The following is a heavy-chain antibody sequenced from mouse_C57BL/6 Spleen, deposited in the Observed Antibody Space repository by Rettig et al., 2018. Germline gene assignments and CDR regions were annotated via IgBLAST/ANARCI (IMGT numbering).Heavy chain of an antibody. V-gene: IGHV1-75*01. Sequence: NEKFKGKATLTVDKSSSTAYMLLSSLTSEDSAVYFCARAGPLDYWGQGTTLTVSS. CDR3: ARAGPLDY. J-gene: IGHJ2*01.